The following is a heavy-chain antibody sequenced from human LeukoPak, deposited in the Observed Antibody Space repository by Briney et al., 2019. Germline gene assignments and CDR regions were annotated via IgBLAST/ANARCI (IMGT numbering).Heavy chain of an antibody. CDR1: GFTFSSYA. CDR3: ARQNLPDYGDYDGPFDY. D-gene: IGHD4-17*01. V-gene: IGHV3-30-3*01. CDR2: ISYDGSNK. Sequence: GRSLRLSCAASGFTFSSYAMHWVRQAPGKGLEWVAVISYDGSNKYYADSVKGRFTISRDNSKNTLYLQMNSLRAEDTAVYYCARQNLPDYGDYDGPFDYWGQGTLVTVSS. J-gene: IGHJ4*02.